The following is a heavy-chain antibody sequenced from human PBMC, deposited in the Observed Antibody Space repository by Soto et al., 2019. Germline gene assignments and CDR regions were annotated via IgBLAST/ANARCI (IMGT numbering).Heavy chain of an antibody. CDR2: TIPMFGTT. Sequence: QVQLVQSGAEVKKPESSVRVSCKTSGGTFNSYAITWVRQAPGLGLEWMGGTIPMFGTTNYAEKFQGRVTISADESPNTAYMELSSLRSEDTAVYYCTRCGIRYHSIGYYLGIDGMDVWGQGTTVIVSS. CDR1: GGTFNSYA. V-gene: IGHV1-69*12. D-gene: IGHD3-22*01. CDR3: TRCGIRYHSIGYYLGIDGMDV. J-gene: IGHJ6*02.